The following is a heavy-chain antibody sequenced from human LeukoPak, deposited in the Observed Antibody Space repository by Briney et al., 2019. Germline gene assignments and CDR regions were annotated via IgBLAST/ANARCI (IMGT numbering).Heavy chain of an antibody. CDR2: IYPGDSDT. V-gene: IGHV5-51*01. Sequence: GESLKISCKGSGYSFISYWVGWVRQMPGKGQEWMGIIYPGDSDTRYSPSFEGQVTISADESISTPYLQWSRLKASDTAMYYCASRYGDIVRALGLFDIWGQGTMVTVSS. J-gene: IGHJ3*02. CDR1: GYSFISYW. CDR3: ASRYGDIVRALGLFDI. D-gene: IGHD1-26*01.